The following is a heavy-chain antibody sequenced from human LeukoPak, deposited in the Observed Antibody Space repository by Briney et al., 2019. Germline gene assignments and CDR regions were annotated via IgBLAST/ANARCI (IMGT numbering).Heavy chain of an antibody. CDR3: ARWSYDYVWGSYRYRPFDY. CDR1: GFTFDDYG. J-gene: IGHJ4*02. CDR2: INWNGGST. V-gene: IGHV3-20*04. Sequence: PGGSLRLSCAASGFTFDDYGMSWVRQAPGKGLEWVSGINWNGGSTVYADSVKGRFTISRDNAKNSLYLQMNSLRAEDTALYYCARWSYDYVWGSYRYRPFDYWGQGTLVTVSS. D-gene: IGHD3-16*02.